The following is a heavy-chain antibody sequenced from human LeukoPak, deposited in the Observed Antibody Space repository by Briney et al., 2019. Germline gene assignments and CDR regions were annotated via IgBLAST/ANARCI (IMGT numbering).Heavy chain of an antibody. D-gene: IGHD3-9*01. CDR2: ISISSTSI. J-gene: IGHJ4*02. V-gene: IGHV3-48*01. Sequence: PGGSLRLSCAASGFTFSSYNMNWVRQAPGKGLEWISYISISSTSIYYADSVRGRFTISRDNSKNTLYLQMNSLRAEDTAVYYCVKGDFDFDYWGQGTLVTVSS. CDR1: GFTFSSYN. CDR3: VKGDFDFDY.